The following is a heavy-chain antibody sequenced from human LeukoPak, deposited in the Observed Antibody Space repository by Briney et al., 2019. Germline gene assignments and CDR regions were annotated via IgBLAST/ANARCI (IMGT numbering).Heavy chain of an antibody. V-gene: IGHV4-4*07. D-gene: IGHD5-12*01. J-gene: IGHJ6*03. Sequence: PETLSLTCTVSGGSISSYYWSWIRQPAGKGLEWIGRIYTSGSTNYNPSLKSRVTMSVDTSKNQFSLKLSSVTAADTAVYYCARALGLRFYYYYMDVWGKGTTVTVSS. CDR1: GGSISSYY. CDR3: ARALGLRFYYYYMDV. CDR2: IYTSGST.